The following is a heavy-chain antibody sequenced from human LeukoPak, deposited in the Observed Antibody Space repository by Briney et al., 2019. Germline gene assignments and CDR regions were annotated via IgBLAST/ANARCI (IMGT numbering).Heavy chain of an antibody. CDR1: GFTFSGSA. V-gene: IGHV3-73*01. CDR2: IRSKANSYAT. J-gene: IGHJ3*02. D-gene: IGHD3-10*01. CDR3: TRQRILLWFGEARDAFDI. Sequence: SGGSLRLSCAASGFTFSGSAMHWVRQASGKGLEWVGRIRSKANSYATAYAASVKGRFTISRDDSKNTAYLQMNSLKTEDTAVYYCTRQRILLWFGEARDAFDIWGQGTMVTVSS.